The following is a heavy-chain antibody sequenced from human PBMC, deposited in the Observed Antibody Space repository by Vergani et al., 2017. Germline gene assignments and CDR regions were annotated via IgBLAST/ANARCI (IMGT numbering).Heavy chain of an antibody. J-gene: IGHJ4*02. Sequence: QVQLQQWGAGLLKPSETLSLTCAVYGGSFSGYYWSWIRQPPGKGLEWIREINHSGSTNYNPSLKSRVTISVDTSKNQFSLKLSSVTAADTAVYYCARRFWSGYSDYWGQGTLVTVSS. CDR2: INHSGST. D-gene: IGHD3-3*01. CDR1: GGSFSGYY. CDR3: ARRFWSGYSDY. V-gene: IGHV4-34*01.